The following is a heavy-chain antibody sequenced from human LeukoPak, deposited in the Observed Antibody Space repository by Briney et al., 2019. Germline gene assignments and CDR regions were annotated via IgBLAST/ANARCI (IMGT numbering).Heavy chain of an antibody. CDR2: INHSGST. J-gene: IGHJ5*02. V-gene: IGHV4-34*01. Sequence: SETLSLTCTVSGGSISGYYWSWIRQPPGKGLEWIGEINHSGSTNYNPSLESRVTMSVDTSKNQFSLKLNSVTAADTAVYYCARVYGYDFVRMNWFDPWGHGTLVTVSS. D-gene: IGHD5-12*01. CDR3: ARVYGYDFVRMNWFDP. CDR1: GGSISGYY.